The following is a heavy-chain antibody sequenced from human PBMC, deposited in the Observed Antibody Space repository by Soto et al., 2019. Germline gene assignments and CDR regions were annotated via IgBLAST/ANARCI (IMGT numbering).Heavy chain of an antibody. Sequence: SETLSLTCTVSGGSISSGGYYWSWIRQHPGKGLEWIGYIYYSGSTYYNPSLKSRVTISVDTSKNQFSLKLSSVTAADTAVYYCARWEAYYYYGMDVWGQGTTVTVSS. CDR3: ARWEAYYYYGMDV. J-gene: IGHJ6*02. V-gene: IGHV4-31*03. CDR1: GGSISSGGYY. D-gene: IGHD1-26*01. CDR2: IYYSGST.